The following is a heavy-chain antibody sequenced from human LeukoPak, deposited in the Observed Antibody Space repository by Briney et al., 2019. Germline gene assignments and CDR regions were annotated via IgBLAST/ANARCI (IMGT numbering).Heavy chain of an antibody. V-gene: IGHV3-23*01. J-gene: IGHJ4*02. Sequence: GGSLRLSCAASGFIFSNYAMYWVRQAPGKGLEWVSAISGRSDNTYYADSVKGRFTLSRDSSKNTLYLQMNSPRADDTAVYYCAKWGDYDVLTGYYVSGFWGQGTLVTVSS. CDR3: AKWGDYDVLTGYYVSGF. CDR1: GFIFSNYA. D-gene: IGHD3-9*01. CDR2: ISGRSDNT.